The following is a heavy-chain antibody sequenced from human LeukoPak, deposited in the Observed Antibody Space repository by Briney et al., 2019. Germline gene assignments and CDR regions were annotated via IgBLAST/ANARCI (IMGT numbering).Heavy chain of an antibody. V-gene: IGHV3-49*04. CDR3: TRDCGGWYVFYYFDY. CDR1: GFTFGDYA. J-gene: IGHJ4*02. D-gene: IGHD6-19*01. Sequence: GGSLRLSCTASGFTFGDYAMSWVRQAPGKGLEWVGFIRSKAYGGTTEYAASVKGRFTISRDDSKSIAYLQMNSLKTEDTAVYYCTRDCGGWYVFYYFDYWGQGTLVTVSS. CDR2: IRSKAYGGTT.